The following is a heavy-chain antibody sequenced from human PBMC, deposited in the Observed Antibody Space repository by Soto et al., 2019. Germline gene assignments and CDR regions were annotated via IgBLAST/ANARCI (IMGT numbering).Heavy chain of an antibody. CDR2: FYYRGDT. CDR3: ARFTLDDDSSGSGMWLDP. CDR1: GDSIHKYW. V-gene: IGHV4-59*01. D-gene: IGHD6-19*01. Sequence: SATLSLTCSFSGDSIHKYWWTWILQPPGKALEWIGYFYYRGDTNYNPSLKSRATVSGDMSKNQLFLRLTSVTAADTAVYYCARFTLDDDSSGSGMWLDPWGKGSLVAVDS. J-gene: IGHJ5*01.